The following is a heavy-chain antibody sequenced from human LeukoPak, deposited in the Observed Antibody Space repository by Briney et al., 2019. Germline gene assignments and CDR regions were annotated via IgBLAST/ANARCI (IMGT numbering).Heavy chain of an antibody. Sequence: PSETLSLTCTVSGGSISSGDYYWSWIRQPPGKGLEWIGYIYYSGSTYYNPSLKSRVTISVDTSKNQFSLKLSSVTAADTAVYYCARDVGPRYSSSWYIALDYYYYGMDVWGQGTTVTVSS. CDR1: GGSISSGDYY. V-gene: IGHV4-30-4*08. D-gene: IGHD6-13*01. J-gene: IGHJ6*02. CDR3: ARDVGPRYSSSWYIALDYYYYGMDV. CDR2: IYYSGST.